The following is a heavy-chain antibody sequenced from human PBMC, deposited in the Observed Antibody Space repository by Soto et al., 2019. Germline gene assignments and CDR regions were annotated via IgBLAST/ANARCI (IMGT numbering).Heavy chain of an antibody. Sequence: PSETLSLTCAVSGGSISSSNWWSWVRQPPGKGLEWIGEIYHSGSTNYNPSLKSRVTISVDKSKNQFSLKLSSVTAADTAVYYCATTYTSRDLGTAVAGTSGSRFDPWGQGTLVTVSS. CDR1: GGSISSSNW. J-gene: IGHJ5*02. CDR2: IYHSGST. CDR3: ATTYTSRDLGTAVAGTSGSRFDP. D-gene: IGHD6-19*01. V-gene: IGHV4-4*02.